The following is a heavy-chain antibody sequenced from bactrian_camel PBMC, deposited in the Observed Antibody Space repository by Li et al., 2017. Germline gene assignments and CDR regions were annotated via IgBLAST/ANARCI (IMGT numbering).Heavy chain of an antibody. CDR2: IDRDGSA. D-gene: IGHD3*01. CDR3: ASRRNSYCSIDTLQPTGFLY. V-gene: IGHV3S55*01. CDR1: GFTFDASD. Sequence: HVQLVESGGGSVQAGGSLRLSCTASGFTFDASDMGWYRQAPVGNECELVTGIDRDGSAYYGDSVKGRFTISKDNANYTMYLQMNSLKPEDTAMYYCASRRNSYCSIDTLQPTGFLYWGRGTQVTVS. J-gene: IGHJ4*01.